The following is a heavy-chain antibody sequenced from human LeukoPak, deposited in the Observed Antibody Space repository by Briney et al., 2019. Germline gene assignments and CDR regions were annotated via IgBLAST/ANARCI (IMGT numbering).Heavy chain of an antibody. V-gene: IGHV4-59*12. Sequence: SETLSLTCTVSGGSISSSYWSWIRQPPRKGLEWIGYIYYSGSTNYNPSLKSRVTISVDKSKNQFSLKLTSVTAADTAVYYCARGASIEEQPPLDFWGQGTLVTVSS. CDR2: IYYSGST. CDR1: GGSISSSY. CDR3: ARGASIEEQPPLDF. J-gene: IGHJ4*02. D-gene: IGHD1-26*01.